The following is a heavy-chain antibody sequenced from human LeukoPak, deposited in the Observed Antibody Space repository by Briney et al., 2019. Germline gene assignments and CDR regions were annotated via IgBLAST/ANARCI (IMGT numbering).Heavy chain of an antibody. Sequence: GGSLRLSCAASGFTFSDYYMSWIRQAPGKGLEWVSYISSSGSTIYYADSVKGRFTISRDNAKNSLYLQMNSLRAEDTAVYYCARGRGYCSGGSCYGRRVVDYWGQGTLVTVSS. V-gene: IGHV3-11*01. D-gene: IGHD2-15*01. CDR3: ARGRGYCSGGSCYGRRVVDY. J-gene: IGHJ4*02. CDR1: GFTFSDYY. CDR2: ISSSGSTI.